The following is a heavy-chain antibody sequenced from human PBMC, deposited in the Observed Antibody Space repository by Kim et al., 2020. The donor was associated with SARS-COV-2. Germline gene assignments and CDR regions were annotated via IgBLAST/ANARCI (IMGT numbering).Heavy chain of an antibody. J-gene: IGHJ4*02. D-gene: IGHD3-10*01. CDR2: ISYDGSNK. CDR3: ARGRGSGSPNPGY. Sequence: GGSLRLSCAASGFTFSSYAMHWVRQAPGKGLEWVAVISYDGSNKYYADSVKGRFTISRDNSKNTLYLQMNSLRAEDTAVYYCARGRGSGSPNPGYWGQGTLVTVSS. CDR1: GFTFSSYA. V-gene: IGHV3-30*04.